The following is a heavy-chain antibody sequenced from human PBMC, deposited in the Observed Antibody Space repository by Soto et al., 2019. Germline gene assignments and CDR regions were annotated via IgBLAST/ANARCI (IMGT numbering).Heavy chain of an antibody. J-gene: IGHJ3*02. Sequence: QVQLVQSGAEVKKPGSSVKVSCKDSGGTFNTYSMFWVRQAPGQGLEWMGRIIPMLGVRNYAQRFQDRVTITADKXXXXXXXXXXXXXXXXXXXXXXXXXXXXXXXFDIWGQGTMVTVSS. CDR2: IIPMLGVR. CDR3: XXXXXXXXXFDI. CDR1: GGTFNTYS. V-gene: IGHV1-69*02.